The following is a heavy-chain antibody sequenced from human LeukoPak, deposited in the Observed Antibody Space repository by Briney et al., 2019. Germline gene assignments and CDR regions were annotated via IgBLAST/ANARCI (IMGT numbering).Heavy chain of an antibody. V-gene: IGHV3-23*01. CDR2: ISGSGDST. Sequence: GGSLRLSCAASGFTFTNYAMSWVRQAPGKGLEWVSAISGSGDSTYYADSVKGRFTISRDNFKNTLYLQMNSLRAEDTAIYYCSTGPGNELAVTGYLDSWGPGTLVTVSS. D-gene: IGHD6-19*01. CDR3: STGPGNELAVTGYLDS. J-gene: IGHJ4*02. CDR1: GFTFTNYA.